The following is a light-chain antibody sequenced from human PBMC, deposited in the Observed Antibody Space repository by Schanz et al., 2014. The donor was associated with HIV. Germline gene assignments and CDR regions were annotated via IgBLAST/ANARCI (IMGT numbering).Light chain of an antibody. Sequence: EIVLTQSPGTLSLSPGERATLSCRASQSVSSNYLAWYLQKPGQAPRLLIFAASSRAAGIPDRFSGSGSETDFTLTISGLQPEDFGLYYCQQTYRTPYTFGPGTRLDI. V-gene: IGKV3-20*01. CDR1: QSVSSNY. CDR3: QQTYRTPYT. CDR2: AAS. J-gene: IGKJ3*01.